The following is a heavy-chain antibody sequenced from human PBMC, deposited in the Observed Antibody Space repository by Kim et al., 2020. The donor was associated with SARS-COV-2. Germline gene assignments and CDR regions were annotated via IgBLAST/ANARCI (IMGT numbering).Heavy chain of an antibody. CDR3: AKDLAGGYDSSGYSLKPIDY. Sequence: GGSLRLSCAASGFTFSSYAMSWVRQAPGKGLEWVSAISGSGGSTYYAESVKGRFTISRDNSKNTLYLQMNSLRAEATAVYYCAKDLAGGYDSSGYSLKPIDYWGQGTLVTVSS. V-gene: IGHV3-23*01. CDR1: GFTFSSYA. CDR2: ISGSGGST. J-gene: IGHJ4*02. D-gene: IGHD3-22*01.